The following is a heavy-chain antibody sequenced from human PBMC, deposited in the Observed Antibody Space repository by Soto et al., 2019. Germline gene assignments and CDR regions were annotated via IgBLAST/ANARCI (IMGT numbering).Heavy chain of an antibody. CDR1: GGSFNGYY. J-gene: IGHJ4*02. V-gene: IGHV4-34*01. Sequence: PSETLSLTCAVYGGSFNGYYWTWIRQPPGKGPEWIGDVNHSGSTNYNPSLKSRVTISVDTSKNQFSLQLRSVTAADMALFYCARAPDKYYFDSWGQGTLVTVSS. CDR2: VNHSGST. CDR3: ARAPDKYYFDS.